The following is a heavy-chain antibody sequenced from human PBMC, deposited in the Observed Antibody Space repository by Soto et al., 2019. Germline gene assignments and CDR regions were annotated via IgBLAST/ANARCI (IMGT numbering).Heavy chain of an antibody. CDR3: AKGSHSSGWLIPFAFDI. J-gene: IGHJ3*02. V-gene: IGHV3-23*01. D-gene: IGHD6-19*01. CDR1: GFTFSSYA. CDR2: ISGSGGST. Sequence: EVQLLESGGGLVQPGGSLRLSCAASGFTFSSYAMSWVRQAPGKGLEWVSAISGSGGSTYYADSVKGRFTISRDNSKNTLYLQMNSLRAEDTAVYYCAKGSHSSGWLIPFAFDIWGQGTMVTVSS.